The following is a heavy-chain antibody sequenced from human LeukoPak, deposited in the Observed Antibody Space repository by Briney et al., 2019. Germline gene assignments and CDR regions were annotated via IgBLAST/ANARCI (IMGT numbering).Heavy chain of an antibody. CDR1: GGSFSGYY. J-gene: IGHJ4*02. Sequence: SETLSLTCAVYGGSFSGYYWSWIRQPPGKGLEWIGEINHSGSTNYNPSLKSRVTISVDTSKNQFSLKLSSVTAADTAVYYCARGGYNVWGSYRSPGYFDYWGQGTLVTVSS. D-gene: IGHD3-16*02. CDR2: INHSGST. V-gene: IGHV4-34*01. CDR3: ARGGYNVWGSYRSPGYFDY.